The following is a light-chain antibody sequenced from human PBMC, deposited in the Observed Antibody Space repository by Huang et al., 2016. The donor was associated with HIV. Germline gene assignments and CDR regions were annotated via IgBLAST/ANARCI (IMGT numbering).Light chain of an antibody. J-gene: IGKJ2*01. Sequence: ETVMTQSPAILSVSPGESATLSCRASHSVKSDLAWYQQKPGQPPRLLIYAASTRATGVPPRFSGSGSETEFTLTISDLQSEDFALYYCQLYNNWPPRYTFGQGTKLDIK. CDR3: QLYNNWPPRYT. V-gene: IGKV3-15*01. CDR1: HSVKSD. CDR2: AAS.